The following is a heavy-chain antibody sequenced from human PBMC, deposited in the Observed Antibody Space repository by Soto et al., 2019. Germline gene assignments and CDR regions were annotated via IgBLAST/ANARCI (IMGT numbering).Heavy chain of an antibody. V-gene: IGHV1-18*04. J-gene: IGHJ5*02. CDR1: GYTFVSYG. Sequence: QIQLVQSAAEVKKPGASVKVSCKTSGYTFVSYGISWVRQAPGQGLEWMGWISPYNGNTNFAQRFRGRVTLTTDTSMDIVYMDLRRLKSDDTAVYYCARDKNFLDSSGYYDHWGQGTLITVSS. D-gene: IGHD3-22*01. CDR3: ARDKNFLDSSGYYDH. CDR2: ISPYNGNT.